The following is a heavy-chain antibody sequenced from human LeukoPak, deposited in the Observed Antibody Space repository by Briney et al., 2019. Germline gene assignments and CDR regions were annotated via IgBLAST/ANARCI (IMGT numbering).Heavy chain of an antibody. CDR2: INHSGST. CDR3: ARGGGSGSYSLDY. J-gene: IGHJ4*02. CDR1: GGSFSDYY. V-gene: IGHV4-34*01. D-gene: IGHD3-10*01. Sequence: PSETLSLTCAVFGGSFSDYYWSWIRQPPGKGLEWIGEINHSGSTNYNPSLKSRVTISVDTSKNQFSLKLSSVTAADTAVYYCARGGGSGSYSLDYWGQGTLVTVSS.